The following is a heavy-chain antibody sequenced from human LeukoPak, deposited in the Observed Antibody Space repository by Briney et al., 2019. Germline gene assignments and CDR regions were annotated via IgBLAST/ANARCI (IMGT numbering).Heavy chain of an antibody. D-gene: IGHD6-19*01. CDR3: AREVQWLVLGYYYGMDV. V-gene: IGHV1-46*01. J-gene: IGHJ6*02. Sequence: ASVKVSCKASGYTFTSYYMHWVRQAPGQGLEWTGIINPSGGSTSYAQKFQGRVTMTRDTSTSTVYMELSSLRSEDTAVYYCAREVQWLVLGYYYGMDVWGQGTTVTVSS. CDR2: INPSGGST. CDR1: GYTFTSYY.